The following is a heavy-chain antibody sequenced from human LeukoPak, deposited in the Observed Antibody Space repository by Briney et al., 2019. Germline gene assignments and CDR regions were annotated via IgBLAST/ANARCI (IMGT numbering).Heavy chain of an antibody. V-gene: IGHV4-39*01. CDR1: GGSISSSSYY. CDR2: IYYSGDT. J-gene: IGHJ4*02. CDR3: ARHAGSMKDLLGDFDY. Sequence: SGTLSLTCTVSGGSISSSSYYWGWIRQPPGKGLEWIGTIYYSGDTYYNPSLKSRVTISVDTSKNQFSLKLSSVTAADTAVYYCARHAGSMKDLLGDFDYWGQGTLVTVSS. D-gene: IGHD7-27*01.